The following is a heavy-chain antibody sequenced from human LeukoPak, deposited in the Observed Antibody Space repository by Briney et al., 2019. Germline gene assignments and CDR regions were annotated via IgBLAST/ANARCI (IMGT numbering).Heavy chain of an antibody. CDR1: GLTFSSYA. D-gene: IGHD3-22*01. V-gene: IGHV3-23*01. CDR3: AKSLYYYDSSGPL. J-gene: IGHJ4*02. Sequence: GGSLRLSCAASGLTFSSYAMSWVRQAPGKGLEWVSAISGSGGSTYYADSVKGRFTISRDNSKNTLYLQMNSLRAEDTAVYYCAKSLYYYDSSGPLWGQGTLVTVSS. CDR2: ISGSGGST.